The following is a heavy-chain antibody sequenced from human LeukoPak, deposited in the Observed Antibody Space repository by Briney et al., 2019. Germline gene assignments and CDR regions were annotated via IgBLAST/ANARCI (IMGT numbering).Heavy chain of an antibody. D-gene: IGHD1-26*01. V-gene: IGHV4-4*07. Sequence: SETLSLTCTVSGGSISSYYWSWIRQPAGKGLEWIGRIYTSGSTNYNPSPKSRVTISVDKSKNQFSLKLSSVTAADTAVYYCAREEWELLKEGWFDPWGQGTLVTVSS. J-gene: IGHJ5*02. CDR2: IYTSGST. CDR3: AREEWELLKEGWFDP. CDR1: GGSISSYY.